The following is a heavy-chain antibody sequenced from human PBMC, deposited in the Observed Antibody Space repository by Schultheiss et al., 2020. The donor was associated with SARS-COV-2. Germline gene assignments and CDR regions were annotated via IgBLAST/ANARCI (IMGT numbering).Heavy chain of an antibody. J-gene: IGHJ1*01. D-gene: IGHD2-15*01. Sequence: SQTLSLTCTVSGGSISSGGYYWSWIRQHPGKGLEWIGYIYYSGSTYYNSSLKSRVTISVDTSKNQFSLKLSSVTAAATAVYYCVSTSDIVVAVATTWGQGTLVTVSS. CDR2: IYYSGST. V-gene: IGHV4-31*03. CDR1: GGSISSGGYY. CDR3: VSTSDIVVAVATT.